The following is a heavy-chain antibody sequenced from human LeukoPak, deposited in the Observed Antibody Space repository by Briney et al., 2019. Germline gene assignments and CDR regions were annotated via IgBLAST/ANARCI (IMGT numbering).Heavy chain of an antibody. CDR2: IGSGGGGI. CDR3: ARGGQYGGYVAPKY. V-gene: IGHV3-23*05. D-gene: IGHD5-12*01. J-gene: IGHJ4*02. Sequence: GGSLRLSCAASGFSFSTYAMTWVRQAPGKGLEWISAIGSGGGGIQYADSVKGRFTISRDNSKNTLYLQMNSLRVEDTAVYYCARGGQYGGYVAPKYWGQGTLVTVSS. CDR1: GFSFSTYA.